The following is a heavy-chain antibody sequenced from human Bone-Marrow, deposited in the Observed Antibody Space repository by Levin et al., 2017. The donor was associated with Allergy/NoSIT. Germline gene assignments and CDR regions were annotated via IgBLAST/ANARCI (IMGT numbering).Heavy chain of an antibody. Sequence: SETLSLTCTVSGGSISSSSYYWGWIRQPPGKGLEWIGSIYYSGSTYYNPSLKSRVTISVDTSKNQFSLKLSSVTAADTAVYYCARKNGRFLGRQGVDYWGQGTLVTVSS. CDR1: GGSISSSSYY. CDR2: IYYSGST. V-gene: IGHV4-39*07. CDR3: ARKNGRFLGRQGVDY. J-gene: IGHJ4*02. D-gene: IGHD3-16*01.